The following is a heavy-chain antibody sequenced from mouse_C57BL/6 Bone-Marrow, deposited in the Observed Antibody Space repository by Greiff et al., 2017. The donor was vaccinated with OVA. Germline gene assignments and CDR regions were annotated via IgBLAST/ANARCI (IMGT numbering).Heavy chain of an antibody. CDR2: IDPENGDT. J-gene: IGHJ2*01. CDR1: GFNIKDDY. CDR3: TRGSSGYSY. D-gene: IGHD3-2*02. V-gene: IGHV14-4*01. Sequence: EVQLQQSGAELVRPGASVKLSCTASGFNIKDDYMHWVKQRPEQGLEWIGWIDPENGDTEYASKFQGKATITADTSSNTAYLQLSSLTSEDTAVYYCTRGSSGYSYWGQGTTLTVSS.